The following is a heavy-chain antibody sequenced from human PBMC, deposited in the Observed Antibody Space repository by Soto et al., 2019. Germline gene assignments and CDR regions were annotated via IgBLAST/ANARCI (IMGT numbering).Heavy chain of an antibody. Sequence: PGGSLRLSCAASGFTFSDHYMDCLRQAPGKGLEWVGRTRNKANIYTTEYAASVKGRFTISRDDSKNSLYLQMNSLKTEDTAVYYCATGYCSNGVCYRYIDLWGRGTLVTVS. V-gene: IGHV3-72*01. CDR3: ATGYCSNGVCYRYIDL. CDR1: GFTFSDHY. J-gene: IGHJ2*01. D-gene: IGHD2-8*01. CDR2: TRNKANIYTT.